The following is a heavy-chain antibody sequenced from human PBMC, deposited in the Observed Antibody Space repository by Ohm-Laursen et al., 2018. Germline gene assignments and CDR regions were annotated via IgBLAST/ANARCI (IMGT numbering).Heavy chain of an antibody. J-gene: IGHJ5*02. CDR2: ISGSGGNT. CDR1: GFTFSRYG. D-gene: IGHD2-15*01. Sequence: SLRLSCAASGFTFSRYGTSWVRQAPGRGLEWVSGISGSGGNTYYADSVKGRFTVSRDNSKSTLYLQMNSLRAEDTAVYYCAKARSAVVFAASNHWGQGALVIVSS. V-gene: IGHV3-23*01. CDR3: AKARSAVVFAASNH.